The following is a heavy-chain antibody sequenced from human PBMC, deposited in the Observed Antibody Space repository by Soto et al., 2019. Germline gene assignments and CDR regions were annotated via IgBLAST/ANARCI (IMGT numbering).Heavy chain of an antibody. CDR2: LSGDGTTT. V-gene: IGHV3-23*01. CDR3: AKDISFDTSAYNY. Sequence: EVQLLESGGGLVQPGGSLRLSCTASGFTFSTYGMSWVRRAPGKGLEWVSSLSGDGTTTYYIDSVKGRFTISIDNSRNTLSLQMNSLRTDDTAIYYCAKDISFDTSAYNYWGQGILVAVSS. D-gene: IGHD3-22*01. J-gene: IGHJ4*02. CDR1: GFTFSTYG.